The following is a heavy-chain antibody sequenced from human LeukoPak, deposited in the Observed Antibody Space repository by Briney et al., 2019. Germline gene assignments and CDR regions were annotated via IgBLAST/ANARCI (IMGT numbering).Heavy chain of an antibody. D-gene: IGHD4-17*01. CDR2: ISSGSSYI. J-gene: IGHJ6*02. CDR3: ARDGDYDYDYYYYGMDV. Sequence: GGSLRLSCAASGFTFSSYSMTWVRQAPGKGLEWVSSISSGSSYIYYADSVKGRFTISRDNAKNSLYLQMNSLRAEDTAVYYCARDGDYDYDYYYYGMDVWGQGTTVTVSS. V-gene: IGHV3-21*01. CDR1: GFTFSSYS.